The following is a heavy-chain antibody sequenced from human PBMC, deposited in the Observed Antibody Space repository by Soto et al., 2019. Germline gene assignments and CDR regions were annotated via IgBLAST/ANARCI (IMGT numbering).Heavy chain of an antibody. CDR2: ISSSSSAI. CDR3: AKEGHDYGDYRLWFDP. Sequence: QLVESGGGLVQPGGSLRLSCVASGFTFSGYSMNWVRQAPGKGPEWVSYISSSSSAIYHADSVKGRFTISRDNAKNSLFLQMNNLRAEDTAVYYCAKEGHDYGDYRLWFDPWGQGTLVTVSS. J-gene: IGHJ5*02. CDR1: GFTFSGYS. D-gene: IGHD4-17*01. V-gene: IGHV3-48*01.